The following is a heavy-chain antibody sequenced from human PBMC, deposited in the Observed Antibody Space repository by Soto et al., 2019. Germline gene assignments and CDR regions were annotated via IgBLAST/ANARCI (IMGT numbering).Heavy chain of an antibody. D-gene: IGHD5-12*01. CDR3: TTVQVATILDAFDI. CDR2: IKSKTDGGTT. J-gene: IGHJ3*02. V-gene: IGHV3-15*01. Sequence: GGSLRLSCAASGFTFSNAWMSWVRQAPGKGLEWVGRIKSKTDGGTTDYAAPVKGRFTISRDDSKNTLYLQMNSLKTEDTAVYYCTTVQVATILDAFDIWGQGTMVTVSS. CDR1: GFTFSNAW.